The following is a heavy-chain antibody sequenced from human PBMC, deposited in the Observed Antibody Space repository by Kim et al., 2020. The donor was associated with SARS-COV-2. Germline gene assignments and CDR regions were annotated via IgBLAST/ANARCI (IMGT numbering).Heavy chain of an antibody. D-gene: IGHD2-15*01. J-gene: IGHJ4*02. CDR2: IDPSDSYT. CDR3: ARSMVVAAPYYFDY. CDR1: GYSFSSYW. V-gene: IGHV5-10-1*01. Sequence: GESLKISCKGSGYSFSSYWITWVRQMPGKGLEWMGRIDPSDSYTNYSPSFQGHVTISADKSIRTAYLQWSILKASDTAMYYCARSMVVAAPYYFDYWGQGTLVTVSS.